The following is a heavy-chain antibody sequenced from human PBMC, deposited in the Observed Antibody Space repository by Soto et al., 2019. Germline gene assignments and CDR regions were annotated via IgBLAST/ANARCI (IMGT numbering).Heavy chain of an antibody. Sequence: SETLSPTCTVSGGSISSGDYYWSWIRQPPGKGLEWIGYIYYSGSTYYNPSLKSRVTISVDTSKNQFSLRLSSVTAADTAVYYCAVGSSGFYYIYWGQGIQVTVS. CDR2: IYYSGST. J-gene: IGHJ4*02. CDR1: GGSISSGDYY. CDR3: AVGSSGFYYIY. D-gene: IGHD1-26*01. V-gene: IGHV4-30-4*01.